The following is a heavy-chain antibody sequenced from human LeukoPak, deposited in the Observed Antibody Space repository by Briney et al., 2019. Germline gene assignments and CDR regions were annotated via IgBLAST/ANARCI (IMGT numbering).Heavy chain of an antibody. J-gene: IGHJ4*02. CDR1: GYTFTDYY. V-gene: IGHV1-69-2*01. Sequence: ASVKISCKASGYTFTDYYMHWVQQAPGKGLEWMGRVDPEDDETIYAEKFQGRVTITADESTSTAYMELSSLRSEDTAVYYCARDLTGSGWDFDYWGQGTLVTVSS. CDR3: ARDLTGSGWDFDY. CDR2: VDPEDDET. D-gene: IGHD6-19*01.